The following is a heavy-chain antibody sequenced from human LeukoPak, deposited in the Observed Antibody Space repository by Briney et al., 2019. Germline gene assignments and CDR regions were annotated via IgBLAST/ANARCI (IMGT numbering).Heavy chain of an antibody. V-gene: IGHV3-23*01. CDR1: GFTFSSYA. J-gene: IGHJ4*02. Sequence: GGSLRLSCAASGFTFSSYAMSWVRQAPGKGLEWVSTISGSGGSTYYADSAKGRFTISRNNSKNTLFLQMNSVRVEDTAVYYCAKAGYCSSTTCACDFWGQGTLVTVSS. CDR3: AKAGYCSSTTCACDF. CDR2: ISGSGGST. D-gene: IGHD2-2*01.